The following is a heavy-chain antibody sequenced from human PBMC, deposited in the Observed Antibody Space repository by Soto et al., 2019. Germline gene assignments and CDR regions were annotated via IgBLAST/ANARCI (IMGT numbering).Heavy chain of an antibody. CDR2: ISSRGTTI. CDR1: GFTFNDYY. Sequence: QVQLVESGGGLVEPGGSLRLSCAASGFTFNDYYMYWIRQSPGKGLEWVAYISSRGTTIYYANSVKGRFTISRDNTKNSLYLQMNSLKAEDTAVYYCARDLEVVTAPHYYYFYVVDVWGQGTTVTVSS. CDR3: ARDLEVVTAPHYYYFYVVDV. D-gene: IGHD2-21*02. V-gene: IGHV3-11*01. J-gene: IGHJ6*01.